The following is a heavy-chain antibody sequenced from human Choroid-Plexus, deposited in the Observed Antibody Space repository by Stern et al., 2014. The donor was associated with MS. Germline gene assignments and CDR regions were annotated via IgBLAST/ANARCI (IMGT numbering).Heavy chain of an antibody. J-gene: IGHJ6*02. CDR2: INPNTGGT. V-gene: IGHV1-2*02. CDR3: ARDQRGITIFGVVTDYYYLGMDV. CDR1: GYIFTGYY. Sequence: VPLVQPGAEVKKPGASVKVSCKTSGYIFTGYYIHWVRQAPGQGLEWMAWINPNTGGTKYAQKFQGRVTMSRDTSISTAYVELSSLTSDDTAVYYCARDQRGITIFGVVTDYYYLGMDVWGQGTTVTVSS. D-gene: IGHD3-3*01.